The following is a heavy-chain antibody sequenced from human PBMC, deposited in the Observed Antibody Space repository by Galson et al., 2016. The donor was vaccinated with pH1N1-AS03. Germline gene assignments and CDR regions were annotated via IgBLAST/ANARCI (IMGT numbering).Heavy chain of an antibody. D-gene: IGHD3-9*01. Sequence: SLRLSCAASGFTFDDYAMHWVRLAPGKGLEWVSGITWNSDSIGYADSVKGRFTISRDNAQNSLYLQMNSLRVEDTAVYYCARSSYDILTNPLYWGQGVPVTVSS. CDR3: ARSSYDILTNPLY. J-gene: IGHJ4*02. CDR2: ITWNSDSI. CDR1: GFTFDDYA. V-gene: IGHV3-9*01.